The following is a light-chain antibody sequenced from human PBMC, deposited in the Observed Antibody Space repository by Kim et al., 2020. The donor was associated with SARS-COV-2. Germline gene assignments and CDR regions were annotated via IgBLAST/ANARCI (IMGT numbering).Light chain of an antibody. CDR2: EAS. CDR3: EGCDGYSIG. J-gene: IGKJ5*01. Sequence: DIQMTQSPSTLSASVGDRVTITCRASHSIGGWLAWYQQKPGKAPNLLIYEASTLEGGVPSRFSGSGSGTEFTLAINSLQPDGFATYCWEGCDGYSIGFGQGTRVEI. V-gene: IGKV1-5*03. CDR1: HSIGGW.